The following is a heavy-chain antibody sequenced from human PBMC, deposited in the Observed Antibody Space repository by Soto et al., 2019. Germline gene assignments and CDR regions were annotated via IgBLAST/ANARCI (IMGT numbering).Heavy chain of an antibody. CDR1: GYSFTSYW. Sequence: GESLKISCKGSGYSFTSYWIGWVRQMPGKGLEWMGIIYPGDSDTRYSPSFQGQVTISADKSISTAYLQWSSLKASDTAMYYCARRYCSGGSCYWFDPWGQGTLVTVPS. D-gene: IGHD2-15*01. CDR3: ARRYCSGGSCYWFDP. CDR2: IYPGDSDT. V-gene: IGHV5-51*01. J-gene: IGHJ5*02.